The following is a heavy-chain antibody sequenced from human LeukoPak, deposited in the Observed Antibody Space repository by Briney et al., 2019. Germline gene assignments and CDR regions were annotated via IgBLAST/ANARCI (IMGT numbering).Heavy chain of an antibody. Sequence: GGSLGLSCAASGFTFSSYEMNWVRQAPGKGLEWVSYISSSGSTIYYADSVKGRFTISRDNAKNSLYLQMNSLRAEDTAIYYCARDGNTMVRGVTYYSYYMDVWGKGTTVTISS. CDR1: GFTFSSYE. CDR3: ARDGNTMVRGVTYYSYYMDV. D-gene: IGHD3-10*01. V-gene: IGHV3-48*03. J-gene: IGHJ6*03. CDR2: ISSSGSTI.